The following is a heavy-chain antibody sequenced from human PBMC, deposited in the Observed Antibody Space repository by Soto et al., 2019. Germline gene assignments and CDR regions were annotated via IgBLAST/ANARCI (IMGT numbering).Heavy chain of an antibody. D-gene: IGHD3-10*01. CDR2: IYYSGST. Sequence: QLQLQESGPGLVKPSETLSLTCTVSGGCISSSSYYWGWIRQPPGKGLEWIGSIYYSGSTYYNPSLKSRVTISVDTSKNQFSLKMSSVTAADTAVYYCATALGSLVRGPNWFDPWGQGTLVTVSS. CDR3: ATALGSLVRGPNWFDP. V-gene: IGHV4-39*01. CDR1: GGCISSSSYY. J-gene: IGHJ5*02.